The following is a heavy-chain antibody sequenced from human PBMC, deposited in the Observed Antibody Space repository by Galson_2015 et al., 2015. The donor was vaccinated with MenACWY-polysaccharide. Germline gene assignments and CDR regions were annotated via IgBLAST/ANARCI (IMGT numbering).Heavy chain of an antibody. J-gene: IGHJ6*03. V-gene: IGHV1-8*01. CDR2: MNPNSGNT. Sequence: SVKVSCKASGYTFGSRDINWVRQATGQGLEWMGWMNPNSGNTGYAQKFKGRVTMTRNTSITTAYMELSSLRSEDTAVYYCARGSHYPYYYMDVWGKGTTVIVSS. CDR1: GYTFGSRD. CDR3: ARGSHYPYYYMDV.